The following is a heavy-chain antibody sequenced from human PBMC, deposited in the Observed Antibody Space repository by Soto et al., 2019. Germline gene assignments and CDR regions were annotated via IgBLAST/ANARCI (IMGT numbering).Heavy chain of an antibody. Sequence: ASVKVSCKASGYTFTRYYMHWVRQAPGQGLEWMGIINPSAGGTMYAQRFQGRVTMTRDTSTSTVYMELSSLRSDDTAMYYCARGCERGITADGIWNYHFDYWGQGSLVTVS. J-gene: IGHJ4*02. CDR1: GYTFTRYY. CDR3: ARGCERGITADGIWNYHFDY. D-gene: IGHD6-13*01. CDR2: INPSAGGT. V-gene: IGHV1-46*01.